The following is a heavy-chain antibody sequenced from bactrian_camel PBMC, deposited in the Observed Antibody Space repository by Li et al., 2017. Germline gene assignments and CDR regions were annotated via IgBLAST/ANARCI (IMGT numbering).Heavy chain of an antibody. J-gene: IGHJ4*01. V-gene: IGHV3S63*01. D-gene: IGHD4*01. CDR2: IDQDGGT. CDR1: GATSKSYF. Sequence: HVQLVESGGGSVQAGGSLTLSCAVSGATSKSYFMGWFRQAPGEEREGVAYIDQDGGTDYTYSVAGRFTISRDNAKNTLYPQMNSLKFEDTAVYYCAADVFRLYLASGYQHWSQGTQVTVS. CDR3: AADVFRLYLASGYQH.